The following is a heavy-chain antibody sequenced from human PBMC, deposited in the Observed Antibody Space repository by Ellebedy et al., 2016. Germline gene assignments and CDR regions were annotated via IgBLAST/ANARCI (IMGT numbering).Heavy chain of an antibody. CDR3: AKDTNETYYDFWSGYGAFDI. Sequence: GGSLRLSXAASGFTFSSYAMSWVRQAPGKGLEWVSAISGSGGSTYYADSVKGRFTISRDNSKNTLYLQMNSLRAEDTAVYYCAKDTNETYYDFWSGYGAFDIWGQGTMVTVSS. D-gene: IGHD3-3*01. J-gene: IGHJ3*02. CDR2: ISGSGGST. V-gene: IGHV3-23*01. CDR1: GFTFSSYA.